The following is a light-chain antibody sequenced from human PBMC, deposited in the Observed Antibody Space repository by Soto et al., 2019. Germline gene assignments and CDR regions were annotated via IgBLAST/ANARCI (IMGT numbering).Light chain of an antibody. Sequence: QSALTQPASVSGSPGQSITISCTETNIDVGSYKLVSWYQHHPGKAPKLMIYEGSKRPSGISNRFSGSKSGNAAALTISGLQAEDEADYYCCSYAGRSTNVVFGGGTKVTVL. CDR2: EGS. CDR1: NIDVGSYKL. CDR3: CSYAGRSTNVV. J-gene: IGLJ2*01. V-gene: IGLV2-23*01.